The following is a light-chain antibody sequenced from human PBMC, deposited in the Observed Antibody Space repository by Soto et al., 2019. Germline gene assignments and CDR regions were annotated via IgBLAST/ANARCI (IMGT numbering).Light chain of an antibody. CDR3: SSYTSSSTPWV. Sequence: QSVLTQPASVSGSPGQSITISCTGTSSDVGGYNYVSWYQQHPGKAPKFMIYEVSNRPSGVSNRFPGSKSGNTASLTISGLQAEDEADYYCSSYTSSSTPWVFGGGTKVTVL. CDR1: SSDVGGYNY. J-gene: IGLJ3*02. V-gene: IGLV2-14*01. CDR2: EVS.